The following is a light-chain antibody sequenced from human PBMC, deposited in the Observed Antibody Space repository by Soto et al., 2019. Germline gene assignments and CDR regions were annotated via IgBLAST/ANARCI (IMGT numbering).Light chain of an antibody. CDR2: TAS. CDR1: QSISSW. V-gene: IGKV1-5*03. Sequence: DIQMTQSPSTLSASVGARVTITCRASQSISSWLAWYQQKPGKAPNLQIYTASNLKSGVTSRFSGSVSGTEFTLNISGLQADDFAAYYCQEYNSESGVTFRGGTMAEIK. CDR3: QEYNSESGVT. J-gene: IGKJ4*01.